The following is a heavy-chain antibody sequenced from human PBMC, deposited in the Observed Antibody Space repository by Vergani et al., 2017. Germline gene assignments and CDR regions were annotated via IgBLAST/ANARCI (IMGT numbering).Heavy chain of an antibody. CDR2: IYTSEST. V-gene: IGHV4-4*07. D-gene: IGHD3-16*01. CDR1: GGSISPYY. CDR3: ASNPRLGGDVVDS. Sequence: QVQLQESGPGLVKPSETLSLTCIVSGGSISPYYWSWIRQPAGKGLEWIGRIYTSESTNYNPSLKSRVTMSVDTSKNQFSLTLRSVTAADTAVYFCASNPRLGGDVVDSWGQGTLVTVSS. J-gene: IGHJ4*02.